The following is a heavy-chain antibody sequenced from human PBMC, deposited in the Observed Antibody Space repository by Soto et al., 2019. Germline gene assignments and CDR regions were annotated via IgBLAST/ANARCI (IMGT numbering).Heavy chain of an antibody. Sequence: GGALTFSCVSSGLTFKIFAFHWVRQAPGKGLDWLSVISDDGGEIHYCESVKGRFTISRDSSTNTVYLEMNSLRYEDTAVYYCASDPLAVTGSFVDYWGQGTMVTVSS. D-gene: IGHD3-9*01. V-gene: IGHV3-30*14. CDR1: GLTFKIFA. J-gene: IGHJ4*02. CDR3: ASDPLAVTGSFVDY. CDR2: ISDDGGEI.